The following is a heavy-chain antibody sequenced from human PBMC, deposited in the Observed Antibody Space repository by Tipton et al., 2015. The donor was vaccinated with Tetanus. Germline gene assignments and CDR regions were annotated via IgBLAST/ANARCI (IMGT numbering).Heavy chain of an antibody. Sequence: QLVQSGAEVKKPGASVKVSCKASGYTFTGYYMHWVRQAPGQGLEWMGGIIPIFGTANYAQKFQGRVTITADESTSTAYMELSSLRSEDTAVYYCARSGDYSYYYGMDVWGQGTTVTVSS. J-gene: IGHJ6*02. D-gene: IGHD4-11*01. V-gene: IGHV1-69*13. CDR1: GYTFTGYY. CDR2: IIPIFGTA. CDR3: ARSGDYSYYYGMDV.